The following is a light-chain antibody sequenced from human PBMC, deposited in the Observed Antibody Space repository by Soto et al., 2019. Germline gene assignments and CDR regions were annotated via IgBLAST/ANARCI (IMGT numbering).Light chain of an antibody. Sequence: DIQMTQSPSTVSASIGDTVTITCRANQSISSWLAWYQQKPGKAPKLLISEGSSLESGVPSRFRGSGSGTEVTLNISRLQPDDLATLYCQQYNSSPLTFGGGTKVEIK. CDR2: EGS. J-gene: IGKJ4*01. CDR3: QQYNSSPLT. CDR1: QSISSW. V-gene: IGKV1-5*01.